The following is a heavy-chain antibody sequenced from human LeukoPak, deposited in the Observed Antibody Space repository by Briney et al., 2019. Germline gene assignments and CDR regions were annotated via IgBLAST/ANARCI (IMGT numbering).Heavy chain of an antibody. J-gene: IGHJ4*02. CDR3: ASRHYYDSSGYLS. CDR2: IYYSGST. V-gene: IGHV4-39*01. Sequence: SETLSLTCSVSGGSISNSNYYWGWIRLPPGKGMEWIGTIYYSGSTNYNPSLESRLTISVHTSKNQFSMKLRSVTAADTAVYYCASRHYYDSSGYLSWGQGTLVTVSS. CDR1: GGSISNSNYY. D-gene: IGHD3-22*01.